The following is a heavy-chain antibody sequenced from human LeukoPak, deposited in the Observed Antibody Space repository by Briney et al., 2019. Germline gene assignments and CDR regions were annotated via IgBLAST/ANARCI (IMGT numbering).Heavy chain of an antibody. Sequence: SETLSLTCTVSGGSISSYYWGWIRQPPGKGLEWIGSIYYSGSTYYNPSLKSRVTISVDTSKNQFSLKLSSVTAADTAVYYCARHSSPITRALDYWGQGTLVTVSS. J-gene: IGHJ4*02. D-gene: IGHD1-20*01. CDR2: IYYSGST. CDR3: ARHSSPITRALDY. CDR1: GGSISSYY. V-gene: IGHV4-39*01.